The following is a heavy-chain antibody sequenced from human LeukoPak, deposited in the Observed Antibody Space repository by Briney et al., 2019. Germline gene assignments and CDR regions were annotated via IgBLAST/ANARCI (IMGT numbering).Heavy chain of an antibody. J-gene: IGHJ4*02. D-gene: IGHD5-18*01. CDR2: IRYDGGNK. V-gene: IGHV3-33*01. CDR1: GFTFSTYG. CDR3: ARAISAMVADN. Sequence: GGSLRLSCAASGFTFSTYGMHWVRQAPGKGLEWVAVIRYDGGNKNYGDSVKGRFTISRDNSKNTLYLQMNSLRAEDAAVYYCARAISAMVADNWGQGTLVTVSS.